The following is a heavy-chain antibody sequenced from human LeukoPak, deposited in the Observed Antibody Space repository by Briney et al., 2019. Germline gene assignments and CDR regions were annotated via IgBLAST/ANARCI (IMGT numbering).Heavy chain of an antibody. V-gene: IGHV4-4*09. J-gene: IGHJ6*02. Sequence: SETLSLTCTVSGGSISSYYWTWVRQPPEKGPEWIGNMYTTGDTNYNPSLKSRVTISVDTSKNQLSLKVNSVTAADTAVYYCVRSPGNLHYYYGMDVWGQGTTVTVSS. CDR2: MYTTGDT. D-gene: IGHD3-3*02. CDR1: GGSISSYY. CDR3: VRSPGNLHYYYGMDV.